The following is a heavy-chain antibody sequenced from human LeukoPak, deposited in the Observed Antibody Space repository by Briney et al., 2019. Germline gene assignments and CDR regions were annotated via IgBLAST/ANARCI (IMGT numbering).Heavy chain of an antibody. Sequence: GGSLRLSCAASGFTFSSYEMNWVRQAPGKGPEWVSYISSSGSTIYYADSVKGRFTISRDNAKNSLYLQMNSLRAEDTAVYYCARVPAAMGATPDYWGQGTLVTVSS. V-gene: IGHV3-48*03. D-gene: IGHD1-26*01. CDR2: ISSSGSTI. J-gene: IGHJ4*02. CDR3: ARVPAAMGATPDY. CDR1: GFTFSSYE.